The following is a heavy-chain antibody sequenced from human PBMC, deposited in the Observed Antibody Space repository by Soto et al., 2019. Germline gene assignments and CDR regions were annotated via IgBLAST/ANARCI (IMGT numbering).Heavy chain of an antibody. V-gene: IGHV3-48*02. CDR2: ISSSSSTI. J-gene: IGHJ4*02. Sequence: EVQLVESGGGLVQPGGSLRLSCAASGFTFSSYSMNWVRQAPGKGLEWVSYISSSSSTIYYADSVKGRFTISRDNAKNSLYLQMNSQRDEDTAVYYCARDSGGYYDSSGYYYWGQGTLVTVSS. D-gene: IGHD3-22*01. CDR1: GFTFSSYS. CDR3: ARDSGGYYDSSGYYY.